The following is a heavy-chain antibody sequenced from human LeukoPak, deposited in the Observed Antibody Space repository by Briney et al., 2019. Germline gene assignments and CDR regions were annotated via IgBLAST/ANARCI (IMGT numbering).Heavy chain of an antibody. V-gene: IGHV1-69*13. CDR1: GGTFSSYA. Sequence: ASVKVSCKASGGTFSSYAISWVRQAPGQGLEWMGGIIPIFGTANYAQKFQGRVTITADESTSTAYMELSSLRSEDTAVYYCARPRYSPACGGDCYLTPDAFDIWGQGTMVTASS. CDR3: ARPRYSPACGGDCYLTPDAFDI. CDR2: IIPIFGTA. J-gene: IGHJ3*02. D-gene: IGHD2-21*02.